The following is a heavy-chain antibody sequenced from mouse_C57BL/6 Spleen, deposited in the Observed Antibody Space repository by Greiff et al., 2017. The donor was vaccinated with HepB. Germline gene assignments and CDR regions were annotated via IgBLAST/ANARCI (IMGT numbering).Heavy chain of an antibody. D-gene: IGHD1-1*01. CDR2: IHPNSGST. J-gene: IGHJ1*03. CDR3: AHYYGSSPSYWYFDV. CDR1: GYTFTSYW. Sequence: QVQLQQPGAELVKPGASVKLSCKASGYTFTSYWMHWVKQRPGQGLEWIGMIHPNSGSTTYNEKFKSKATLTVDKSSSTAYMQLSSLTSEDSAVYYCAHYYGSSPSYWYFDVWGTGTTVTVSS. V-gene: IGHV1-64*01.